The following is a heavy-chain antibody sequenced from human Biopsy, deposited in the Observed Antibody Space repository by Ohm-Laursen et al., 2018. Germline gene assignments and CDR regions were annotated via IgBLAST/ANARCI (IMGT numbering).Heavy chain of an antibody. V-gene: IGHV4-59*01. Sequence: SETLSLTCTVSGDSISSYYWSWIRQPPGKGLEWIGYVYYTGSTDYNPSLQSRVTISVDTSKNHFSLRLRSVTPADTAIYYCARDRGFYSDRTVPGYFDLWGRGTLVTVSS. CDR1: GDSISSYY. D-gene: IGHD3-22*01. CDR2: VYYTGST. CDR3: ARDRGFYSDRTVPGYFDL. J-gene: IGHJ2*01.